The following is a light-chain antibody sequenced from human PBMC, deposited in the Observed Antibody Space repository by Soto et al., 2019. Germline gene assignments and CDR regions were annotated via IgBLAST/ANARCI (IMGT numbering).Light chain of an antibody. CDR2: DVT. CDR1: SSDVGGYNY. V-gene: IGLV2-14*01. CDR3: SSYTSSSTVV. Sequence: QSALTQPASVSGSPGQSITISCTGTSSDVGGYNYVCWYQQHPGKAPKLMIHDVTNRPSGVSSRFSGSKSGNTASLSISGLQPEYEADYYCSSYTSSSTVVFGGGTKVTVL. J-gene: IGLJ2*01.